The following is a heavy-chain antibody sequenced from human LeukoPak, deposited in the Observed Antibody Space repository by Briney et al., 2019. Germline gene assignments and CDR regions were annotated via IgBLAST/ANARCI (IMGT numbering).Heavy chain of an antibody. J-gene: IGHJ4*02. CDR3: ARRTSNPVGAIDY. Sequence: SETLSHTCTVSGGSISSGGYYWSWIRQHPGKGLEWIGYIYYSGSTYYNPSLKSRVTISVDTSKNQFSLKLSSVTAADTAVYYCARRTSNPVGAIDYWGQGALVTVSS. CDR1: GGSISSGGYY. D-gene: IGHD1-26*01. CDR2: IYYSGST. V-gene: IGHV4-31*03.